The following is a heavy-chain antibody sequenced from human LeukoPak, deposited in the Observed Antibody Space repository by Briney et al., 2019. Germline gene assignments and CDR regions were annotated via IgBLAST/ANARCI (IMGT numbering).Heavy chain of an antibody. Sequence: GGSLRLSCAASGFTFDDYGMTWVRHAPGKGLEWVSGINWNGGSTGYADSVKGRFTISRDNAKNSLYLQMNSLRAEDTAVYYCAREACSSTSCYPLYYYYMDVWGKGTTVTVSS. J-gene: IGHJ6*03. CDR1: GFTFDDYG. D-gene: IGHD2-2*01. CDR2: INWNGGST. CDR3: AREACSSTSCYPLYYYYMDV. V-gene: IGHV3-20*04.